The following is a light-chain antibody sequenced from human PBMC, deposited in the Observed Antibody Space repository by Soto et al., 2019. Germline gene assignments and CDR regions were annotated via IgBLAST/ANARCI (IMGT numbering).Light chain of an antibody. Sequence: EIVMTQSPATLSVSPGEGATLSCRASQGIGDTFPWYQQKPGQTPTLLIDDTSIRATVVPAGFSGSRSGAEFTRTVSSLESGDFAVCYGHHYVTCPLIVGGGTKVE. CDR2: DTS. V-gene: IGKV3-15*01. CDR3: HHYVTCPLI. CDR1: QGIGDT. J-gene: IGKJ4*01.